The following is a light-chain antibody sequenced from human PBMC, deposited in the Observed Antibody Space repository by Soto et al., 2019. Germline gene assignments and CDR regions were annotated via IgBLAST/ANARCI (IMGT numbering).Light chain of an antibody. V-gene: IGKV1-39*01. Sequence: IQMTQSPSSLSASVGDKVTITCRAGQSVSNYVNWYQHKPGKPPNLLIYVASSLQSGVQSRFSGSGSGTDLTLTIRRLQHEDVATYYCQQGSTYTTFGGGTKMEIK. CDR2: VAS. J-gene: IGKJ4*01. CDR1: QSVSNY. CDR3: QQGSTYTT.